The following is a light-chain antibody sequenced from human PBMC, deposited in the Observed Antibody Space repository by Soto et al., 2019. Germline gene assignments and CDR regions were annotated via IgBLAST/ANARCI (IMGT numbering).Light chain of an antibody. V-gene: IGKV3-15*01. CDR3: QQYNNWPPT. CDR1: QSVSSN. Sequence: EIVMTQSPATLSVSPGERATLSCRASQSVSSNLAWYQQKPGQAPRLLIYGASTRATGIPAMFSGSGSGTEFTLTISSLQSEDVAVYYCQQYNNWPPTFGQGTKVEIK. CDR2: GAS. J-gene: IGKJ1*01.